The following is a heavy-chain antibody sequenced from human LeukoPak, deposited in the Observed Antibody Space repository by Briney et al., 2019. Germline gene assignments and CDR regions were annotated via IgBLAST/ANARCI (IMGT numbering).Heavy chain of an antibody. CDR1: GFTFSDYY. Sequence: PGGSLRLSCAASGFTFSDYYMSWIRQAPGKGLEWVSAISGSGGSTYYADSVKGRFTISRDNSKNTLYLQMNSLRAEDTAVYYCAKERNLEGFWSGYPNWFDPWGQGTLVTVSS. D-gene: IGHD3-3*01. CDR3: AKERNLEGFWSGYPNWFDP. CDR2: ISGSGGST. J-gene: IGHJ5*02. V-gene: IGHV3-23*01.